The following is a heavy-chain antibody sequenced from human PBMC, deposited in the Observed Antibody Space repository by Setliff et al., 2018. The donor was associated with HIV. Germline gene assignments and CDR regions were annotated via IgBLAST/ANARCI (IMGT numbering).Heavy chain of an antibody. Sequence: ASVKVSCKASGYTFINYDIYWVRQTTGQGLEWMGWINSYNGNTKFAQKFQGRVTMTTDTSTTTAFMELRSLKADDTGIYYCSRSGVPPYYYYGMDVWGQGTTVTVSS. CDR2: INSYNGNT. D-gene: IGHD3-10*01. J-gene: IGHJ6*02. CDR1: GYTFINYD. V-gene: IGHV1-18*01. CDR3: SRSGVPPYYYYGMDV.